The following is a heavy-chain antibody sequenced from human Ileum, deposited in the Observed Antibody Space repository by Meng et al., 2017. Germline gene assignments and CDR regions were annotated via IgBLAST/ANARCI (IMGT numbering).Heavy chain of an antibody. CDR2: IIPIFGTA. D-gene: IGHD6-19*01. CDR1: GGTFSSYA. CDR3: ARASGYSSGWDNWFDP. V-gene: IGHV1-69*05. J-gene: IGHJ5*02. Sequence: QVLLGLSGGEVNKPGASVKVSCKHSGGTFSSYAISWVRQAPGQGLEWMGGIIPIFGTANYAQKFQGRVTITTDESTSTAYMELSSLRSEDTAVYYCARASGYSSGWDNWFDPWGQGTLVTVSS.